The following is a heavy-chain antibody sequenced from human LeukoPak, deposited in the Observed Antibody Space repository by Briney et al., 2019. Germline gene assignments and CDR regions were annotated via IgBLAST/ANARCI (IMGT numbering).Heavy chain of an antibody. J-gene: IGHJ6*03. V-gene: IGHV4-4*09. CDR2: IYTSGST. Sequence: SETLSLTCTVSGDSISRYCWSWVRQPPGKGLEWIGYIYTSGSTNYNPSLKSRVTMSVDTSKNQFSLKLSSVTAADTAVYYCARGDIVVVPAAIAYYYYYMDVWGKGTTVTVSS. D-gene: IGHD2-2*01. CDR1: GDSISRYC. CDR3: ARGDIVVVPAAIAYYYYYMDV.